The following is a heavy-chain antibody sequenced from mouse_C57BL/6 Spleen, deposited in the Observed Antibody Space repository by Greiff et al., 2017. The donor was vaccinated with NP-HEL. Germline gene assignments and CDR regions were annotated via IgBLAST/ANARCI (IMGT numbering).Heavy chain of an antibody. V-gene: IGHV5-16*01. CDR1: GFTFSDYY. J-gene: IGHJ4*01. Sequence: EVQLVESEGGLVQPGSSMKLSCTASGFTFSDYYMAWVRQVPEKGLEWVANINYDGSSTYYLDSLKSRFIISRDNAKNILYLQMSSLKSEDTATYYCAREGLTGTSYAMDYWGQGTSVTVSS. D-gene: IGHD4-1*01. CDR2: INYDGSST. CDR3: AREGLTGTSYAMDY.